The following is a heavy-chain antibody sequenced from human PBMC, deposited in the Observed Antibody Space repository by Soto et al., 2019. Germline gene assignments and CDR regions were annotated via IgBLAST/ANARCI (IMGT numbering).Heavy chain of an antibody. D-gene: IGHD3-16*01. CDR2: IIPILGIA. Sequence: SVKVSCKASGGTFSSYTISWVRQAPGQGLEWVGRIIPILGIANYAQKFQGRVTITADKSTSTAYMELSSLRSEDTAVYYCARALGYYYMDVWGKGTTVTVSS. J-gene: IGHJ6*03. V-gene: IGHV1-69*02. CDR1: GGTFSSYT. CDR3: ARALGYYYMDV.